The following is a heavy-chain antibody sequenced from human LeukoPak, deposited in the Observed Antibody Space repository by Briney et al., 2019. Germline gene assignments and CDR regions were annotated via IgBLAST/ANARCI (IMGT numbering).Heavy chain of an antibody. CDR1: GGSISSGDYY. V-gene: IGHV4-30-4*01. D-gene: IGHD3-3*01. CDR2: IYYSGST. J-gene: IGHJ4*02. Sequence: SQTLSLTCTVSGGSISSGDYYWSWIRQPPGKGLEWIGYIYYSGSTYYNPSLKSRVTISVDTSKNQFSLKLSSVTAADTAVYYCARGHYDFWSGYYTGMDYWGQGTLVTVSS. CDR3: ARGHYDFWSGYYTGMDY.